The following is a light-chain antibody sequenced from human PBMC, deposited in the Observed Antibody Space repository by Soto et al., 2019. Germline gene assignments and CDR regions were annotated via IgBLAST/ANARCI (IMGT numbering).Light chain of an antibody. J-gene: IGKJ5*01. V-gene: IGKV3D-20*01. CDR3: QHYQGGHPIA. CDR2: DVF. CDR1: QSVSAR. Sequence: EIVLTQSPATLSLSPWETATLACAPSQSVSARLAWYKHKPGQPPRLLISDVFNRASGVAERFSGSGSETDFTLIIRRLEPEDSALYYCQHYQGGHPIAFGQGTRLEIK.